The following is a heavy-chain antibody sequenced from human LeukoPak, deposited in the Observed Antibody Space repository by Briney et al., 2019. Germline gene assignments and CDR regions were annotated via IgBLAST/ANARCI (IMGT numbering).Heavy chain of an antibody. D-gene: IGHD3-22*01. Sequence: SETLSLTCTVSGGSIRSYYWSWIRQPAGKGLEWIGRIYTSGSTNYNPSLKSRVTMSVDTSKNQFSLKLSSVTAADTAVYYCSRGPQSSLYYSVDHWGQGTLVTVSS. CDR1: GGSIRSYY. J-gene: IGHJ4*02. CDR2: IYTSGST. V-gene: IGHV4-4*07. CDR3: SRGPQSSLYYSVDH.